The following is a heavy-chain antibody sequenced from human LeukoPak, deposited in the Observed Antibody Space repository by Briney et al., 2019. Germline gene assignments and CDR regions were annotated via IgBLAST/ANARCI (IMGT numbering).Heavy chain of an antibody. CDR3: ARATAMVGRYYYYYMDV. CDR1: GYTFTSYA. J-gene: IGHJ6*03. V-gene: IGHV1-69*13. CDR2: IIPIFGIA. D-gene: IGHD5-18*01. Sequence: SVKVSCKASGYTFTSYAISWVRQAPGQGLEWMGGIIPIFGIANYAQKFQGRVTITADESTSTAYMELSSLRSEDTAVYYCARATAMVGRYYYYYMDVWGKGTTVTISS.